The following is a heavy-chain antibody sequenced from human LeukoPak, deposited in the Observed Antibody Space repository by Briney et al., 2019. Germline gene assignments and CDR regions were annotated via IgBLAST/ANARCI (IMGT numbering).Heavy chain of an antibody. CDR3: ARRGGTWWLDY. J-gene: IGHJ4*02. CDR1: GYSFTSYW. V-gene: IGHV5-51*01. Sequence: GESPKISCKGSGYSFTSYWIGWVRQMPGKGLEWMGIIYPGDSDIKYSPSFQGQVTISVDKSISTAYLQWSSLKASDTAMYYCARRGGTWWLDYWGQGTLVTVSS. D-gene: IGHD2-8*02. CDR2: IYPGDSDI.